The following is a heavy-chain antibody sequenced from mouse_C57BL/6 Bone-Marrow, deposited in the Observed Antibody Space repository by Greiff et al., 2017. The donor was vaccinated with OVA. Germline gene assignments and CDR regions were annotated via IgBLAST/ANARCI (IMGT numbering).Heavy chain of an antibody. J-gene: IGHJ1*03. CDR1: GYTFPEYT. D-gene: IGHD1-1*01. CDR2: FYPGSGSI. CDR3: AKHEDPYYGNWYFEV. Sequence: QVQLQQSGAELVKPGASVKLSCKASGYTFPEYTIHWVTQRSGQGLAWIGWFYPGSGSIKYNEKFKDKAPLPADKSSSTVYMELSRLTSEDSAVYFCAKHEDPYYGNWYFEVEGTGTTVTVSA. V-gene: IGHV1-62-2*01.